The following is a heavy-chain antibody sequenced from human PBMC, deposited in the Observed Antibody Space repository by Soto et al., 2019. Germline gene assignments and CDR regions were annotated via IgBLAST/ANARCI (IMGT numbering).Heavy chain of an antibody. Sequence: QVQLQQWGAGLLKPSETLSLTCAVYGGSFSGYYWSWIRQPPGKGLEWIGEINHSGSTNYNPSLKSRVTISVDTSKNQFSLKLSSVTAADTAVYYCARHPVYYGMDVWGQGTTVTVSS. J-gene: IGHJ6*02. CDR1: GGSFSGYY. V-gene: IGHV4-34*01. CDR3: ARHPVYYGMDV. CDR2: INHSGST.